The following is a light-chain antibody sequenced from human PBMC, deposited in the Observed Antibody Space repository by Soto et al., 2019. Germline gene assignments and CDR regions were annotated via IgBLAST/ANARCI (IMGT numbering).Light chain of an antibody. CDR1: QDITRY. V-gene: IGKV1-9*01. CDR3: HQLKSYPLT. J-gene: IGKJ4*01. Sequence: DIQLTQSPSFLSASVGDRVTVTCRASQDITRYFAWYQQKPGKAPKLLIYAAVTLQSGVPSRFSGSGSGTEFTLTISRLQPEDFATYYCHQLKSYPLTCGGGTKVEIK. CDR2: AAV.